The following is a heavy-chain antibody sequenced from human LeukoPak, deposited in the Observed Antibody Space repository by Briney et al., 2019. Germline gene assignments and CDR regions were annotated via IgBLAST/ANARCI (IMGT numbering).Heavy chain of an antibody. CDR1: GFTFSSYG. Sequence: GGSLRLSCAASGFTFSSYGMSWVRQAPGKGLEWVAATSSSDAGTYHADSVRGRFTISRDNSKNTLYLQMNSLRAEDAAVYFCAKAPVTSCRGAYCYPFDSWGQGTLVTVSS. V-gene: IGHV3-23*01. J-gene: IGHJ4*02. CDR2: TSSSDAGT. CDR3: AKAPVTSCRGAYCYPFDS. D-gene: IGHD2-21*01.